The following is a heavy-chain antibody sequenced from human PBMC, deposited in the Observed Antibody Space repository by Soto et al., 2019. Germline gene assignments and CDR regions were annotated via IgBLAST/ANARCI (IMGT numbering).Heavy chain of an antibody. Sequence: ASVKVSCKASGSTFTSYAINWVRQAPGQGLQWMGRIIPFFGTADYAQKFQGRVTITADESTSTAYMALSSLRSEDTAIYYCATALNFYDSSGFYRPGAFDIWGQGTMVTVSS. CDR3: ATALNFYDSSGFYRPGAFDI. CDR1: GSTFTSYA. D-gene: IGHD3-22*01. CDR2: IIPFFGTA. J-gene: IGHJ3*02. V-gene: IGHV1-69*13.